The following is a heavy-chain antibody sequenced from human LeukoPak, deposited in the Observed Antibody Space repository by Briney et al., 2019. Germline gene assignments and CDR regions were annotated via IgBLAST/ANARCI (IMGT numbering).Heavy chain of an antibody. CDR2: IRNDGSTK. V-gene: IGHV3-30*02. CDR1: AFTFSNYG. Sequence: GGSLRLSCAASAFTFSNYGMHWVRQAPGKGLEWVAFIRNDGSTKYYTDSVKGRFTISRDNSKNTLYLQMNSLRAEDTAIYYCASSRVPAASDPPFDYWGQGTLVTVSS. CDR3: ASSRVPAASDPPFDY. D-gene: IGHD2-2*01. J-gene: IGHJ4*02.